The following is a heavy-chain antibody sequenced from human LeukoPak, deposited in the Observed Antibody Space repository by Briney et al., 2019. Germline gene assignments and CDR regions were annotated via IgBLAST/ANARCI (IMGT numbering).Heavy chain of an antibody. V-gene: IGHV4-39*07. CDR2: IYYSGTT. CDR1: GGSISSHTYY. J-gene: IGHJ4*02. CDR3: ARVGLWLAAAGTDDY. D-gene: IGHD6-13*01. Sequence: SETLSLTCTVSGGSISSHTYYWAFIRQPPGKGLEWIATIYYSGTTYYNPSLKSRVTISVDTSKNQFSLKLSSVTAADTAVYYCARVGLWLAAAGTDDYWGQGTLVTVSS.